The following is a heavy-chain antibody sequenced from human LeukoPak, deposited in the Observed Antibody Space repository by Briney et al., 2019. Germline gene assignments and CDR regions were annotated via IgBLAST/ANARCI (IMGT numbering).Heavy chain of an antibody. J-gene: IGHJ3*02. CDR3: ARDVLRGIYVYGYGGNPSPRLDAFDI. Sequence: PGGSLRLSCAASGFTFSSYSMNWVRQAPGKWLEWVSSISSSSSYIYYADSVKGRFTISRDNAKNSLYLQMNSLRAEDTAVYYCARDVLRGIYVYGYGGNPSPRLDAFDIWGQGTMVTVSS. V-gene: IGHV3-21*01. CDR1: GFTFSSYS. CDR2: ISSSSSYI. D-gene: IGHD4-23*01.